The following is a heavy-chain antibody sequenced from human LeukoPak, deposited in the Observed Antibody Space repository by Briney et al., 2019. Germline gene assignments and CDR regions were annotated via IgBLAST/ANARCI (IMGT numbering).Heavy chain of an antibody. CDR1: GGSISSSSYY. V-gene: IGHV4-39*07. CDR2: IYYSGST. CDR3: ARGTSWSYYDSSGYWGYYSDY. Sequence: SETLSLTCTVSGGSISSSSYYWGWIRQPPGKGLEWIGSIYYSGSTYYNPSLKSRVTISVDTSKNQFSLKLSSVTAADTAVYYCARGTSWSYYDSSGYWGYYSDYWGQGTLVTVSS. J-gene: IGHJ4*02. D-gene: IGHD3-22*01.